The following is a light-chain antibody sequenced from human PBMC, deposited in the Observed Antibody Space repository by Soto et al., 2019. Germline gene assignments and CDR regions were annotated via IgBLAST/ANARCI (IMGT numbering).Light chain of an antibody. CDR3: QQYNSYWT. J-gene: IGKJ1*01. V-gene: IGKV1-5*01. Sequence: QSPSTLSASVGDRVTITCRASQSISSWLAWYQQKPGKAPKLLTYDASSLESGVPSRFSGSGSGTEFTLTISSLQPDDFATYYCQQYNSYWTFGQGTKVDIK. CDR2: DAS. CDR1: QSISSW.